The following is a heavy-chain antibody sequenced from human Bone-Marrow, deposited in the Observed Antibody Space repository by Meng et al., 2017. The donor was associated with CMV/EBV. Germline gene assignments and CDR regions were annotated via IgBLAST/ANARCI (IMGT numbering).Heavy chain of an antibody. D-gene: IGHD3-10*01. Sequence: SVKVSCKASGGTFSSYAISWVRQAPGQGLEWMGGIIPIFGTANYAQKFQGRVTITTDESTSTAYMELSSVTAADTAVYYCCVWFGELLYFHGGFDPWGQGTLVTVSS. V-gene: IGHV1-69*05. CDR2: IIPIFGTA. CDR1: GGTFSSYA. J-gene: IGHJ5*02. CDR3: CVWFGELLYFHGGFDP.